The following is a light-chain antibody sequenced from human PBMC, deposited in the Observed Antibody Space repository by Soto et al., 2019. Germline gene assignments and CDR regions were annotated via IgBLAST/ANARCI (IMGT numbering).Light chain of an antibody. CDR3: CSYADSSTPYV. CDR1: RNSVGSYNL. Sequence: SVLTEPASVSGSPGQSITISCTGSRNSVGSYNLVSWYQQHPGKAPKLMIYEGNKRPSRVSNRFSGAKSGNTASLTISGLQAEDEADYYCCSYADSSTPYVFGTGTKLTVL. CDR2: EGN. V-gene: IGLV2-23*01. J-gene: IGLJ1*01.